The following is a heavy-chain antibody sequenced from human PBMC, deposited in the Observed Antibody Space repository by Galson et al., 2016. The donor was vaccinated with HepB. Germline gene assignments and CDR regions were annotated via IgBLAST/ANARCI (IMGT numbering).Heavy chain of an antibody. CDR1: GGTFSSYA. D-gene: IGHD6-13*01. CDR3: ARAWSSWYVNQHYYYGMDV. J-gene: IGHJ6*02. CDR2: IIPIFGTA. Sequence: SVKVSCKASGGTFSSYAISWVRQAPGHGLEWMGGIIPIFGTANYAQRFQGRVTITADESTSTAYMELSSLRSEDTAVYYCARAWSSWYVNQHYYYGMDVWGQGTTVTVSS. V-gene: IGHV1-69*13.